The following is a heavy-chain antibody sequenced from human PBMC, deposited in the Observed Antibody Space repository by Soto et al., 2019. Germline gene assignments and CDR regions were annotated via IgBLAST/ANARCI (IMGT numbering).Heavy chain of an antibody. D-gene: IGHD5-12*01. CDR3: ARGNHRWLQLWYFDL. CDR2: IIPIFGTA. Sequence: QVQLVQSGAEVKKPGSSVTVSCKASGGTFSSYTISWVRQAPGQGLEWMGGIIPIFGTANYAQKFQGRVTXPXDXSTXTAYMELSSLRSEDTAVYCCARGNHRWLQLWYFDLWGRGTLVTVSS. CDR1: GGTFSSYT. J-gene: IGHJ2*01. V-gene: IGHV1-69*05.